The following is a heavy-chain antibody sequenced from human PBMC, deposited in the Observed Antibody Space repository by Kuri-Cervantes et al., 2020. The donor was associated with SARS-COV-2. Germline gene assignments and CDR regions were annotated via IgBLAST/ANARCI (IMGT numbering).Heavy chain of an antibody. CDR2: ISSSSSTI. Sequence: GGSLRLSCAASGFTFSSYSMNWVRQAPGKGLEWVSYISSSSSTIYYADSVKGRFTISRDDSKNMAYLQMNSLKTEDTAVYYCTTLIDYWGQGALVTVSS. J-gene: IGHJ4*02. CDR3: TTLIDY. CDR1: GFTFSSYS. V-gene: IGHV3-48*01.